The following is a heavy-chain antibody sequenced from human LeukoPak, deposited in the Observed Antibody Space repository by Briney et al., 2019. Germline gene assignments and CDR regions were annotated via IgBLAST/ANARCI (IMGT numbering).Heavy chain of an antibody. CDR3: ARAGRSGPTGAFDI. D-gene: IGHD6-19*01. J-gene: IGHJ3*02. CDR2: IRYDGSNK. V-gene: IGHV3-30*02. CDR1: GFTFSSYG. Sequence: GGSLRLSCAASGFTFSSYGMHWVRQAPGKGLEWVAFIRYDGSNKYYADSVKGRFTISRDNAKNSLYLQMNSLRAEDTAVYYCARAGRSGPTGAFDIWGQGTMVTVSS.